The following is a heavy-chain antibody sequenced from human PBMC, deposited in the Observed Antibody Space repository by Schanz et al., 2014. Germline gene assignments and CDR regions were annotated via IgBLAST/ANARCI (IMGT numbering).Heavy chain of an antibody. CDR2: VNTDGGGK. Sequence: EVQLVESGGGLVKPGGSLRLSCAASGFTFSNYWMSWVRQAPGKGLEWVASVNTDGGGKFYVDSVKGRFTISRDNSRNTLYLQMDGLRAEDTAVYYCAKPPPGYLITWYTYYFVSWGQGTLVTVSS. D-gene: IGHD1-1*01. J-gene: IGHJ4*02. V-gene: IGHV3-7*03. CDR1: GFTFSNYW. CDR3: AKPPPGYLITWYTYYFVS.